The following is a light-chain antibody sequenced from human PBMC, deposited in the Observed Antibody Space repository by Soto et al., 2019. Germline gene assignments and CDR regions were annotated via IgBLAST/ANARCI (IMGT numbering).Light chain of an antibody. V-gene: IGLV2-14*01. J-gene: IGLJ1*01. CDR3: SSYTSSSTPLGV. Sequence: QSALTQPASVSGSPGQSITISCTGTSSDVGGYNYVSWYQQHPGKAPKLMIYEVSNRPSGVSNRFSGSKSGNTASLTSSGLQAEDEADYNCSSYTSSSTPLGVFGTGTKRTVL. CDR1: SSDVGGYNY. CDR2: EVS.